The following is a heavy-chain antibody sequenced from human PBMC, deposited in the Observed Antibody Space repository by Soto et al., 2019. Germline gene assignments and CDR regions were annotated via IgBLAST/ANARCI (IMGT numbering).Heavy chain of an antibody. J-gene: IGHJ5*02. D-gene: IGHD1-1*01. CDR2: IYYSGHT. V-gene: IGHV4-30-4*01. CDR3: ARQGTTGATNWFDP. Sequence: QVQLQESGPGLVKPSQTLSLTCTVSGGSINSTDYYWNWIRQAPGKGLEWIGYIYYSGHTYYNPSLQSRVIISIDTSKNQLSLKLTSVTAADTVVYYRARQGTTGATNWFDPWGQGTLVTVSS. CDR1: GGSINSTDYY.